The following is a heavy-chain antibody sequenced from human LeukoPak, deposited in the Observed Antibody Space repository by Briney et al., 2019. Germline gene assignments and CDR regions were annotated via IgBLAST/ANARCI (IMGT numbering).Heavy chain of an antibody. D-gene: IGHD1-1*01. CDR1: GGSISSRSYY. J-gene: IGHJ4*02. V-gene: IGHV4-39*01. CDR3: ARVGDWNDLVY. CDR2: MYYSGNT. Sequence: SETLSLTCTVSGGSISSRSYYWGWIRQPPGKGLEWIGSMYYSGNTYYNPSLKSRVTISVDTSKNQFSLKLSSVTAADTAVYYCARVGDWNDLVYWGQGTPVTVSS.